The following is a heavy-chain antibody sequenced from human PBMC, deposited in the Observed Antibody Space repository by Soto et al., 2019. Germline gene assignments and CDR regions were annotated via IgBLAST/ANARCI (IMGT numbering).Heavy chain of an antibody. CDR2: IPARGRP. D-gene: IGHD5-12*01. V-gene: IGHV4-30-4*01. CDR3: ARYTYSGYDFGL. CDR1: GASVAGGSYY. Sequence: QVQLRESGPGLVKPSQTLSLTCSVSGASVAGGSYYWSWVRQPPGKGLEWIGYIPARGRPFYKPSLPSRGIISADTSKNQLSLHLTSVTAADTAVYYCARYTYSGYDFGLWGHGTLVTVSS. J-gene: IGHJ5*02.